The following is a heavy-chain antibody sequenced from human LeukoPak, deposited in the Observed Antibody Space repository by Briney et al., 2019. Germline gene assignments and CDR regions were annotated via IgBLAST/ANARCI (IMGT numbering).Heavy chain of an antibody. CDR3: ARAGGTYYGIGFDI. CDR1: GGSFSGYY. V-gene: IGHV3-7*01. Sequence: ETLSLTCAVYGGSFSGYYWSWVRQAPGKGLEWVANIKQDGSKKYYVASVKGRFTISRDNDKNSLYLQMNSLRAEDTAVYYCARAGGTYYGIGFDIWGQGTMVTVSS. D-gene: IGHD1-26*01. CDR2: IKQDGSKK. J-gene: IGHJ3*02.